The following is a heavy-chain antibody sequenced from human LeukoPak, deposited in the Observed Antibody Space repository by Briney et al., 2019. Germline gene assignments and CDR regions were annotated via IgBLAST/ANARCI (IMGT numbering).Heavy chain of an antibody. CDR3: ARDWRGYSSGPFDY. Sequence: GRSLRLSCAASGFTFSSYAMHWVRQAPGKGLEWVAVIWYDGSNKYYADSVKGRFTISRDNSKNTLYLQMNSLRAEDTAVYYCARDWRGYSSGPFDYWGQGTLVTVSS. CDR1: GFTFSSYA. J-gene: IGHJ4*02. D-gene: IGHD6-19*01. V-gene: IGHV3-33*08. CDR2: IWYDGSNK.